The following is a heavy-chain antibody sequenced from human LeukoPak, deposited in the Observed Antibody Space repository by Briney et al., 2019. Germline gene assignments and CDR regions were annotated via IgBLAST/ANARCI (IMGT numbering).Heavy chain of an antibody. D-gene: IGHD4-17*01. CDR2: INHSGST. V-gene: IGHV4-34*01. J-gene: IGHJ3*02. CDR1: GFTFSSYS. CDR3: ARADYGDLSAFDI. Sequence: PGGSPRLSCAASGFTFSSYSMSWIRQPPGKGLEWIGEINHSGSTNYNPSLKSRVTISVDTSKNQFSLKLSSVTAADTAVYYCARADYGDLSAFDIWGQGTMVTVSS.